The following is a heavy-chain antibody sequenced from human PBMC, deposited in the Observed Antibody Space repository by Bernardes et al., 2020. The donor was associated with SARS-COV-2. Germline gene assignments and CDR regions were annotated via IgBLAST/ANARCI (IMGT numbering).Heavy chain of an antibody. J-gene: IGHJ4*02. V-gene: IGHV4-39*07. CDR2: LYYSEST. D-gene: IGHD2-2*01. CDR3: ARRYHLLSYFDY. CDR1: GGSISNNNH. Sequence: SESLSLTCTVSGGSISNNNHWDCIRQTPGKGLEWIGSLYYSESTYYNPSHKSRVTISVDTSKNQFSLKLTSVTAADTVVYYCARRYHLLSYFDYWGQGALVTVSS.